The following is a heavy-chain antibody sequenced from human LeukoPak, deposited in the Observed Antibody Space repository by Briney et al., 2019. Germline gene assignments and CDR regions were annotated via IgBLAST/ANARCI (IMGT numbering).Heavy chain of an antibody. CDR3: ARDSGLLSSSSD. J-gene: IGHJ4*02. Sequence: DSVKVSCKASGYTFTGYYMHWVRQAPGQGLEWMGWINPNSGGTNYAQKFQGRVTMTRDTSISTAYMELSRLRSDDTAVYYCARDSGLLSSSSDWGQGTLVIVSS. CDR1: GYTFTGYY. V-gene: IGHV1-2*02. D-gene: IGHD6-6*01. CDR2: INPNSGGT.